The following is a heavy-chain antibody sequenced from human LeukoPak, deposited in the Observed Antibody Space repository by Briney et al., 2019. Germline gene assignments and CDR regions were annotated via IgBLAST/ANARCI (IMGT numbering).Heavy chain of an antibody. V-gene: IGHV3-7*01. CDR2: INPDGSRI. Sequence: GGSLRLSCAASGFTFSTSWMTWVRQAPGKGLDWLGNINPDGSRINYVDSVKGRFTFSRDNAKNSLFLQMNSLRAEDTAVFYCAREGYSSSWYLPFDYWGQGTLVTVSS. J-gene: IGHJ4*02. CDR1: GFTFSTSW. CDR3: AREGYSSSWYLPFDY. D-gene: IGHD6-13*01.